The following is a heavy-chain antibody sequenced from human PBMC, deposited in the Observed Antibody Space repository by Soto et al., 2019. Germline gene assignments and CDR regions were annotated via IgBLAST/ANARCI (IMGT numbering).Heavy chain of an antibody. J-gene: IGHJ4*02. D-gene: IGHD1-26*01. CDR2: ISTYNGDT. Sequence: QVQLVQSGAEVKKPGASVKVSCTASGYTFISYGISWARQAPGQGLEWMGWISTYNGDTQYAQKLQGRVSMTTDTSTSTAYLEVRSLTSDDTAVYYCARDIPWEADYWGQGTLVTVSS. CDR3: ARDIPWEADY. CDR1: GYTFISYG. V-gene: IGHV1-18*01.